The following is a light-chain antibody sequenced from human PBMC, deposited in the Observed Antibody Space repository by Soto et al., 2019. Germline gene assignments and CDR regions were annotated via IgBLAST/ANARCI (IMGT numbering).Light chain of an antibody. Sequence: QSVLTQPASVSGSPRQSITISCTGTSSDVGAYNYVSWYQQHSGKAPKLIIYEVTNRPSGVSNRFSASKSGNTASLTIFGLQAEDEADYYCSSYTSSSSWVFGGGTKLTVL. J-gene: IGLJ3*02. CDR3: SSYTSSSSWV. CDR1: SSDVGAYNY. V-gene: IGLV2-14*01. CDR2: EVT.